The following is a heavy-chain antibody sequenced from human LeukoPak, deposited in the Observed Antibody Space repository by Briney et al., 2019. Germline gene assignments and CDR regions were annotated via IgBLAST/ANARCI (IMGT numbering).Heavy chain of an antibody. CDR1: GFTFSGYA. CDR2: ISASGGST. J-gene: IGHJ2*01. CDR3: AKVPDGSPRGYWYFDL. D-gene: IGHD5-24*01. V-gene: IGHV3-23*01. Sequence: PGGSLRLSCVASGFTFSGYALSRVRQAPGKGLEWVSTISASGGSTYYADSVKGRFSISRDNSKNTLYVQMHSLRAEDTAVYYCAKVPDGSPRGYWYFDLWGRGTLITVSS.